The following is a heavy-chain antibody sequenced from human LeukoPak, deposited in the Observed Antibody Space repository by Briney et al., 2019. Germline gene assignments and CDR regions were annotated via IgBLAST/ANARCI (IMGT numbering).Heavy chain of an antibody. CDR3: AREGPDYGDYPDAFDI. D-gene: IGHD4-17*01. CDR1: GFTFSSYS. CDR2: ISSSSSYI. Sequence: GGSLRLSCAASGFTFSSYSMDWVRQAPGKGLEWVSSISSSSSYIYYADSVKGRFTISRDNAKNSLYLQMNSLRAEDTAVYYCAREGPDYGDYPDAFDIWGQGTMVTVSS. J-gene: IGHJ3*02. V-gene: IGHV3-21*01.